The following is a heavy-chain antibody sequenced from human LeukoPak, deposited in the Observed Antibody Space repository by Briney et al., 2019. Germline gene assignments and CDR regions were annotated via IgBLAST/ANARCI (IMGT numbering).Heavy chain of an antibody. D-gene: IGHD1-26*01. J-gene: IGHJ4*02. V-gene: IGHV3-30*02. CDR2: IRYDGSNK. Sequence: GGSLRLSCAASGFTFSSYGMHWVRQAPGKGLEWVAFIRYDGSNKYYADSVKSRFTISRDNSKNTLYLQMNSLRAEDTAVYYCAKGGGSYYVYFDYWGQGTLVTVSS. CDR3: AKGGGSYYVYFDY. CDR1: GFTFSSYG.